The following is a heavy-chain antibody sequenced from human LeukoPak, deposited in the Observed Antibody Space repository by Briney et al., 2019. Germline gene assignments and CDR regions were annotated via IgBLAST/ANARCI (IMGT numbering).Heavy chain of an antibody. D-gene: IGHD3-22*01. J-gene: IGHJ5*02. CDR2: INPSGGST. CDR1: GYTFTSYY. V-gene: IGHV1-46*01. CDR3: ARVTLGCYYDSSGYCPFDP. Sequence: ASVKVSCKASGYTFTSYYMHWVRQAPGQGLEWMGIINPSGGSTSYAQKFQGRVTMTRDTSTSTVYMELSSLRSEDTAVYYCARVTLGCYYDSSGYCPFDPWGQGTLVTVSS.